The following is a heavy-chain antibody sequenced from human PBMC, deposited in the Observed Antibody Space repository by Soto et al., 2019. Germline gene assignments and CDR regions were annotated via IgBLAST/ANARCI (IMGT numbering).Heavy chain of an antibody. Sequence: GESLKISCKGSGYTFTNYWIGWVRQMPGKGLEWMGIIYPGDSDTKYSPSFQGQVTISADRSISATFLHWRSVKASDTAMYYSARPRWGPMARDTFYFDYWGQGTLVTVSS. CDR1: GYTFTNYW. V-gene: IGHV5-51*01. J-gene: IGHJ4*02. CDR3: ARPRWGPMARDTFYFDY. D-gene: IGHD3-10*01. CDR2: IYPGDSDT.